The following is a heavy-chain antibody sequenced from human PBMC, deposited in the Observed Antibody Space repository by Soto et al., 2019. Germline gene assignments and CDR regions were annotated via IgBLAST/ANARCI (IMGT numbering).Heavy chain of an antibody. CDR3: VKDGSSGWPYFYYMDV. Sequence: AGGCLRLSCAASGFTFSSYGMHWVRPDPGKGLEWVAVISYDGRNKYYADAVKGRFTISRDNSKNTLYLQMSSLRAEDQAVYYCVKDGSSGWPYFYYMDVSGPGTTVAVSS. CDR2: ISYDGRNK. CDR1: GFTFSSYG. J-gene: IGHJ6*03. V-gene: IGHV3-30*18. D-gene: IGHD6-19*01.